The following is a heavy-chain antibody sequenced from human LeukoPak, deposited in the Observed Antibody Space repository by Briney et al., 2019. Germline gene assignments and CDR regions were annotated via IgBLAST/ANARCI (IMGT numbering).Heavy chain of an antibody. Sequence: SQTLSLTCAISGDSVFSNRAAGNWIRQSPSRCLECLGRTYYRSKWYNDYAVSVKSRPTINPDTSNNQFSLQLNSVTPEDTAVYYCARERRGLPFDYWGQGTLVTVSS. V-gene: IGHV6-1*01. J-gene: IGHJ4*02. CDR1: GDSVFSNRAA. CDR2: TYYRSKWYN. CDR3: ARERRGLPFDY. D-gene: IGHD5-18*01.